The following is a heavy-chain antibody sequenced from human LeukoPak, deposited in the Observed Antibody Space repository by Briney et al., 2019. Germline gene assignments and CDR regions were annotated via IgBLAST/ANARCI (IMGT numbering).Heavy chain of an antibody. V-gene: IGHV4-39*01. CDR2: IYYSEST. D-gene: IGHD3-22*01. Sequence: PPETLSLTCIVSGDSISSSSYYWGWIRQPPGKGLEWIGSIYYSESTYYNPSLKSRVTISVDTSKNQFSLKLNSVTAADTAVYYCARRPGSSAYPHYFGMDVWGQGTSVTVSS. J-gene: IGHJ6*02. CDR1: GDSISSSSYY. CDR3: ARRPGSSAYPHYFGMDV.